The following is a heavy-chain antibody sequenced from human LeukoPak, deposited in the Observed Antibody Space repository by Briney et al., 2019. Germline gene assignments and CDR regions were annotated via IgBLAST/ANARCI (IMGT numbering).Heavy chain of an antibody. CDR2: IIPIFGTA. CDR3: ARNTYYYDSSGYYLDY. Sequence: GASVKVSCKASGYTFTSYGISWVRQAPGQGLEWMGGIIPIFGTANYAQKFLGRVTITTDESTSTAYMELSSLRSEDTAVYYCARNTYYYDSSGYYLDYWGQGTLVTVSS. J-gene: IGHJ4*02. D-gene: IGHD3-22*01. CDR1: GYTFTSYG. V-gene: IGHV1-69*05.